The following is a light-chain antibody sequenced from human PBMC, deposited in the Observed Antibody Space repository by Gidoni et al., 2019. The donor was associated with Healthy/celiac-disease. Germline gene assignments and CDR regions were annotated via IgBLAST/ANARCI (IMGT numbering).Light chain of an antibody. CDR1: QSSSSY. V-gene: IGKV1-39*01. CDR2: AAS. J-gene: IGKJ3*01. CDR3: QQSYSTPGT. Sequence: DIQMTQSPSSLSASVGDRVTITCPASQSSSSYLNWYQQKPGKAPKLLIYAASSLQSGVPSRFSGSGSGTDFTLTISSLQPEDFATYYCQQSYSTPGTFGPGTKVDIK.